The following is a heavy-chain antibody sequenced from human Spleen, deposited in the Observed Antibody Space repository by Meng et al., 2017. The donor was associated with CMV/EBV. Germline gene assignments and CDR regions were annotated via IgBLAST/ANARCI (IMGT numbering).Heavy chain of an antibody. Sequence: SLRLSCSASGFTFDDYAMHWLRQAPGKGLEWVSGISWNSGSIGYADSVKGRFTISRDNAKNSLYLQMNSLRAEDTSLYYCAKGRVGYYDSSGYYSQDWYFDLWGRGTLVTVSS. V-gene: IGHV3-9*01. CDR2: ISWNSGSI. CDR1: GFTFDDYA. J-gene: IGHJ2*01. D-gene: IGHD3-22*01. CDR3: AKGRVGYYDSSGYYSQDWYFDL.